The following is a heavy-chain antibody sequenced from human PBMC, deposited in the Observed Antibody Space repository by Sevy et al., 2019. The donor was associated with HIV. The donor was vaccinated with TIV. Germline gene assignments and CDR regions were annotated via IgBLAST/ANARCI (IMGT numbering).Heavy chain of an antibody. CDR2: INWNGGST. D-gene: IGHD2-21*02. J-gene: IGHJ4*02. V-gene: IGHV3-20*04. CDR1: GFTFSSYG. Sequence: GEALKISCAASGFTFSSYGMHWVRQAPGKGLECVSGINWNGGSTGYADSVKGRFTISRDNAKNSLYLQMNSLRAEDTAIYYCARERSCGSACYYFDTWGQGALVTVSS. CDR3: ARERSCGSACYYFDT.